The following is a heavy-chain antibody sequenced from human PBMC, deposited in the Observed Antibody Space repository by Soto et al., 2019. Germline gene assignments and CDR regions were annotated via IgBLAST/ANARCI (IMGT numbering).Heavy chain of an antibody. Sequence: EVQLVESGGGLVQPGRSLRLSCAASGFTFGDYAMHWVRQAPGKGLEWVSGISWNSGSVGYADSVKGRFTISRDNAKNSLYLQMNSLRAEDTALYYCAKSVTTVAGTSWFDPWGQGTLVTVSS. J-gene: IGHJ5*02. CDR3: AKSVTTVAGTSWFDP. D-gene: IGHD6-19*01. CDR1: GFTFGDYA. V-gene: IGHV3-9*01. CDR2: ISWNSGSV.